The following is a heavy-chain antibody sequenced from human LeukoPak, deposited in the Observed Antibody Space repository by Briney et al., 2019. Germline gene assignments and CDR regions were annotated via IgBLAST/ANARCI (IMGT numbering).Heavy chain of an antibody. D-gene: IGHD6-13*01. CDR1: GYSFTSYW. Sequence: GESLKISCKGSGYSFTSYWIGWVRQMPGKGLEWMGIIYPGDSDTRYSPSFQGQVTISADKSISTAYLQWSSLKASDTAMYYCARRASSSWSQAVWFDPWGQGTLVTVSS. CDR3: ARRASSSWSQAVWFDP. V-gene: IGHV5-51*01. J-gene: IGHJ5*02. CDR2: IYPGDSDT.